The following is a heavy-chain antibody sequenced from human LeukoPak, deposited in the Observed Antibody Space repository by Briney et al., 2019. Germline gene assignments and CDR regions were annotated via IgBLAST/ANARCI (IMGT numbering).Heavy chain of an antibody. V-gene: IGHV3-7*01. Sequence: GGSLRLSCAASGFTFSRYWMSWVRQAPGKGLECVAMINEDGSAGYYVDSAKGRFTISRDNAKNSLYLQMNNPRAGDTAVYYCAGEPRSLAYWGQAALVTVSA. CDR2: INEDGSAG. J-gene: IGHJ4*02. CDR3: AGEPRSLAY. CDR1: GFTFSRYW. D-gene: IGHD3-16*01.